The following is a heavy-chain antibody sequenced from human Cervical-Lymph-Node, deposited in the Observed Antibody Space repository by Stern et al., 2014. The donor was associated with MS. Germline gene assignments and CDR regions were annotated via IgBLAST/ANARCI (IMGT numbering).Heavy chain of an antibody. Sequence: QVQLQESGPGLVKPSETLSLTCTVSGGSISSYYWSWIRQPPGKGLEWIGYIYYSGSTNYNPSLKSRVTISVDTSKNQLSLKLSSVTAADTAVYYCARGSYTSYGETYGMDVWGQGTTVTVSS. CDR1: GGSISSYY. CDR3: ARGSYTSYGETYGMDV. V-gene: IGHV4-59*01. J-gene: IGHJ6*02. CDR2: IYYSGST. D-gene: IGHD4-17*01.